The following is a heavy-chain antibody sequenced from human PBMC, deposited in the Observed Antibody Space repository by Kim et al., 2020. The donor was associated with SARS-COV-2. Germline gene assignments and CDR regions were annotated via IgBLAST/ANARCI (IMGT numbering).Heavy chain of an antibody. CDR1: GYTFTSYG. V-gene: IGHV1-18*01. Sequence: ASVKVSCKASGYTFTSYGISWVRQAPGQGLEWMGWISAYNGNTNYAQKLQGRVTMTTDTSTSTAYMELRSLRSDDTAVYYCARDRAQCPMGDCYSFDYWGQGTLVTVSS. CDR2: ISAYNGNT. D-gene: IGHD2-21*02. CDR3: ARDRAQCPMGDCYSFDY. J-gene: IGHJ4*02.